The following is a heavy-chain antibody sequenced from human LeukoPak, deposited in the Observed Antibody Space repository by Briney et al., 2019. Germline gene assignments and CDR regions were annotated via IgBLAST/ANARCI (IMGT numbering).Heavy chain of an antibody. CDR3: ARDLRIAVAGTYYYYGMDV. J-gene: IGHJ6*02. CDR2: IGTAGDT. D-gene: IGHD6-19*01. V-gene: IGHV3-13*04. CDR1: GFTFSSYD. Sequence: GGSLRLSCAASGFTFSSYDMHWVRQATGKGLEWVSAIGTAGDTYYPGSVTGRFTISRENAKNSLYLQMNSLRAGDTAVYYCARDLRIAVAGTYYYYGMDVWGQGTTVTVSS.